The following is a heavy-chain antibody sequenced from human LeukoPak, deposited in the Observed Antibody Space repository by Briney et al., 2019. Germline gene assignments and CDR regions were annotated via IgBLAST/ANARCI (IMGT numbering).Heavy chain of an antibody. J-gene: IGHJ4*02. D-gene: IGHD3-3*01. CDR1: GFTFSKSW. Sequence: GGSLRLSCAASGFTFSKSWMSWLRQTPEKGLEWVANIKEDRSAKYYVDSVKGRFTISRDNAKNSLYLRMNSLRAEDTAVYYCAKDDEGYYWGQGILVTVSS. CDR2: IKEDRSAK. V-gene: IGHV3-7*01. CDR3: AKDDEGYY.